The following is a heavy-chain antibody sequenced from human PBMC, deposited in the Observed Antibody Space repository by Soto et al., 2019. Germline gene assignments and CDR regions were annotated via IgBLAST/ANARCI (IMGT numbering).Heavy chain of an antibody. CDR1: GGSFSGYY. CDR2: INHSGST. J-gene: IGHJ4*02. V-gene: IGHV4-34*01. Sequence: QVQLQQWGAGLLKPSETLSLTCAVYGGSFSGYYWSWIRQPPGTGLEWIGEINHSGSTNYNPSLKSRVTISVDTSKNQFSLKLSSVTAADTAVYYCAREYCSGGSCYSIDYWGQGTLVTVSS. CDR3: AREYCSGGSCYSIDY. D-gene: IGHD2-15*01.